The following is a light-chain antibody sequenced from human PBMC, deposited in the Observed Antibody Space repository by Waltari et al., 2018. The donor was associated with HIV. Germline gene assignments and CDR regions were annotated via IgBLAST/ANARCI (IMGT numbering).Light chain of an antibody. Sequence: QSALTQPASVSGSPGQSITIPCTGASSDVGGYNSASWYQQRPGKAPKLMIYNVSNRPSGVSNRFSGSQSGNTASLTISGLQADDEADYYCSSSTSSTTLEIFGGGTKLTVL. CDR2: NVS. V-gene: IGLV2-14*03. CDR3: SSSTSSTTLEI. CDR1: SSDVGGYNS. J-gene: IGLJ2*01.